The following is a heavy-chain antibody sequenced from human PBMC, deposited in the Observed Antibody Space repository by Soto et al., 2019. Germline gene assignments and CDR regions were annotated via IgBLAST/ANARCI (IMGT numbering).Heavy chain of an antibody. Sequence: QLHLVQSGAVVKKPGASVTVSCSASGYPVTAYYMHWVRQAPGRGLEWMGGINPATGAAKYTQTFQGRAPRTRDTATSAASMELSAQKPEDPAVVSLARGGGVGVAGSAAFDMWGQGTLVTVSS. CDR2: INPATGAA. J-gene: IGHJ3*02. D-gene: IGHD3-3*01. CDR1: GYPVTAYY. V-gene: IGHV1-2*02. CDR3: ARGGGVGVAGSAAFDM.